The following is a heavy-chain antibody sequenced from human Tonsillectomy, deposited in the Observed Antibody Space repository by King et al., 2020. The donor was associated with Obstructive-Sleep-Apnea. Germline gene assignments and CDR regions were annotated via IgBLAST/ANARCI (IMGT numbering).Heavy chain of an antibody. V-gene: IGHV3-9*01. Sequence: DVQLVESGGGLVQPGRSLRISCAASGFTFDDYAMHWVRQAPGKGLEWVSGISWNSGSIGYADSVKGRFTISRDNAKNSLYLQVNSLKPEDTALYYCVKDKNSGWYVDYFDYWGQGTLVTVSS. CDR2: ISWNSGSI. CDR1: GFTFDDYA. CDR3: VKDKNSGWYVDYFDY. J-gene: IGHJ4*02. D-gene: IGHD6-19*01.